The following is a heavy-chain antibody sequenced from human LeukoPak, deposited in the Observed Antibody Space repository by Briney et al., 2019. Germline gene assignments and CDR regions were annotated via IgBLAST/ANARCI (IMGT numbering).Heavy chain of an antibody. Sequence: SETLSLTCTVSGGSISSGSYYWGWVRQPAGRGREWVGRIYTSGSTNYNPSRKSRVTISVKTSKNQFTRKKRSVTAADTAVYYCARLSLLDYGDSLGYWGQGTLVTVSS. V-gene: IGHV4-61*02. CDR2: IYTSGST. CDR1: GGSISSGSYY. D-gene: IGHD4-17*01. J-gene: IGHJ4*02. CDR3: ARLSLLDYGDSLGY.